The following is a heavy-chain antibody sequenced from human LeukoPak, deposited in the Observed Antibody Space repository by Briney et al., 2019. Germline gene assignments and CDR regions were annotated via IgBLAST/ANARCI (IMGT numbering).Heavy chain of an antibody. V-gene: IGHV5-51*01. D-gene: IGHD3-22*01. J-gene: IGHJ4*02. Sequence: GESLKISCKVSGYIFTRLWIAWVRQMPGKGLDWMGIIYPGDSDTRYSPSFQGLVTISADKSINTAYLQWSSLKVSDTAMYYCARVEYYYDSSEYYQNLFDYWGQGTLVTVSS. CDR2: IYPGDSDT. CDR3: ARVEYYYDSSEYYQNLFDY. CDR1: GYIFTRLW.